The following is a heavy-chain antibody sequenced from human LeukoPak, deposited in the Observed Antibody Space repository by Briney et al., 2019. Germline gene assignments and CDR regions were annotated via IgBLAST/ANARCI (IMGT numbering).Heavy chain of an antibody. CDR2: MNPNNGKT. CDR1: GFTFTSYD. Sequence: ASVKVSCKASGFTFTSYDINWVRQASGQGPEWMGWMNPNNGKTGNAQKFQGRVTITADESTSTAYMELSSLRSEDTAVYYCARKYKNYYYDSSGYYPSGSVWFDPWGQGTLVTVSS. D-gene: IGHD3-22*01. J-gene: IGHJ5*02. V-gene: IGHV1-8*01. CDR3: ARKYKNYYYDSSGYYPSGSVWFDP.